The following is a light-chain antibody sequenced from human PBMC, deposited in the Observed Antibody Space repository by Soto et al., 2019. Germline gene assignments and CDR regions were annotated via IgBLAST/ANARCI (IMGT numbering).Light chain of an antibody. CDR3: QQCTNWPPYT. V-gene: IGKV3-15*01. CDR2: DAS. CDR1: QSISNN. J-gene: IGKJ2*01. Sequence: DIVMTQSPATLSVSPGERATLSCRASQSISNNLAWYQQKPGQAPRLLIYDASTRATGVPARFSGSGSGTEFTLPIRSLQAEDFAVYYCQQCTNWPPYTFGQGTKLEIK.